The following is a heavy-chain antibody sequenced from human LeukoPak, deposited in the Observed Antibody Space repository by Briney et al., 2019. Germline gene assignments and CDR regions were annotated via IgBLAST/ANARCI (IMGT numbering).Heavy chain of an antibody. Sequence: GGSLRLSCAASGFTFSSYAMSWVRQAPGKGLEWVSAISGSGGMTYYADSVKGRFTISRDNSKNTLDLQMNSLRAEDTAVYYCARDLRTGALHDYWGQGTLVTVSS. J-gene: IGHJ4*02. V-gene: IGHV3-23*01. D-gene: IGHD1-1*01. CDR3: ARDLRTGALHDY. CDR2: ISGSGGMT. CDR1: GFTFSSYA.